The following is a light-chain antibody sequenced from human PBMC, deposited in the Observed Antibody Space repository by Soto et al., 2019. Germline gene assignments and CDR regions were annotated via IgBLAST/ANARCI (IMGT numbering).Light chain of an antibody. J-gene: IGLJ1*01. CDR3: TSYTSSSIDYV. Sequence: QSALTQPASVSGSPGQSITISCTGTSSDVGGYNYVSWYQQHPGKAPKLMIYEVSNRPSGVSNRFSGSKSGNTASLTISGLQAEDEAHYYCTSYTSSSIDYVFGTGTKVTVL. V-gene: IGLV2-14*01. CDR2: EVS. CDR1: SSDVGGYNY.